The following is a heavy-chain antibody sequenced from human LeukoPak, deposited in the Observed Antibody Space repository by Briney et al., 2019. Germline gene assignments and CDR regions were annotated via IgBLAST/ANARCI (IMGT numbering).Heavy chain of an antibody. CDR2: INAGNGNT. CDR1: GYTFTSYA. D-gene: IGHD4-23*01. V-gene: IGHV1-3*01. Sequence: ASVKVSCKASGYTFTSYAMHWVRQAPGQRLEWMGWINAGNGNTKYSQKFQGRVTITRDTSASTAYMELSSLRSEDTAVYYCARSRVTTVVNDYWGQGTLVTVSS. J-gene: IGHJ4*02. CDR3: ARSRVTTVVNDY.